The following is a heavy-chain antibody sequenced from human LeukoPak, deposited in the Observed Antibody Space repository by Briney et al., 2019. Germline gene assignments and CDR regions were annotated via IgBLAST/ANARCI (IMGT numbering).Heavy chain of an antibody. V-gene: IGHV1-18*01. CDR3: AGDRSSSWPGDYFDY. J-gene: IGHJ4*02. Sequence: ASVKVSCKTAGYTFSSYGISWVRQAPAQGLEWMGWISSYSGNTNYAHTLKSTVTITRDTATSTSSLELSTLRAADTAVFYCAGDRSSSWPGDYFDYWGQGTLVTVSS. CDR2: ISSYSGNT. D-gene: IGHD6-13*01. CDR1: GYTFSSYG.